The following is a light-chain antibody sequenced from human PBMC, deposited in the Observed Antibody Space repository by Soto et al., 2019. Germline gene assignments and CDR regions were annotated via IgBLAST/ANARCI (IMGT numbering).Light chain of an antibody. V-gene: IGKV3-20*01. Sequence: DIVLTQTPGTLSSSPGGRATLSCMASQSVTDNYLAWYQHKPGQAPRLLIYGATSRATGIPDRFSGSGSGTDFTLTISRLEPEDFAVYYCQQYGSSITFGQGTLLEV. CDR3: QQYGSSIT. CDR1: QSVTDNY. CDR2: GAT. J-gene: IGKJ5*01.